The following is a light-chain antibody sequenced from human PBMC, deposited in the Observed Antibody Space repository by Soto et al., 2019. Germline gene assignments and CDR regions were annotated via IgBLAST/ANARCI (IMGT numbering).Light chain of an antibody. V-gene: IGKV3D-20*01. Sequence: EIVLTQSPATLSLSPGERAALSCGASQSVSSNYLAWYQQKPGLAPRLLIYDASRRATGIPDRFSGSGSGADFILSISCLQSEDFATYYCQQYYSYPMITFGQGTRLEIK. CDR1: QSVSSNY. CDR2: DAS. CDR3: QQYYSYPMIT. J-gene: IGKJ5*01.